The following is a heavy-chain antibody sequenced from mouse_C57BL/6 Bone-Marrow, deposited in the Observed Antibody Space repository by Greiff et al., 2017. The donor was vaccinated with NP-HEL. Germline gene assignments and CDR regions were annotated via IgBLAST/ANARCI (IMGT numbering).Heavy chain of an antibody. D-gene: IGHD1-1*01. Sequence: EVQLVESGGGLVQPGGSLKLSCAASGFTFSDYYMYWVRQTPEKRLEWVAYISNGGGSTYYPDTVKGRFTISRDNAKNTLYLQMSRLKSEDTAMYYCARHIYPYWYFDVWGTGTTVTVSS. J-gene: IGHJ1*03. CDR2: ISNGGGST. CDR1: GFTFSDYY. CDR3: ARHIYPYWYFDV. V-gene: IGHV5-12*01.